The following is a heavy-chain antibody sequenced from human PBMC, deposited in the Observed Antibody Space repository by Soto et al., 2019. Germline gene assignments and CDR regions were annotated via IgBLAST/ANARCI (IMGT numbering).Heavy chain of an antibody. CDR3: AKESSSTSCYRCRFVDY. J-gene: IGHJ4*02. V-gene: IGHV3-30*18. D-gene: IGHD2-2*02. Sequence: VGSLRLSCAASGFTFSSYGMHWVRQAPGKGLEWVAVISYDGSNKYYADSVKGRFTISRDNSKNTLYLQMNSLRAEDTAVHYCAKESSSTSCYRCRFVDYWGQGTLVTVSS. CDR1: GFTFSSYG. CDR2: ISYDGSNK.